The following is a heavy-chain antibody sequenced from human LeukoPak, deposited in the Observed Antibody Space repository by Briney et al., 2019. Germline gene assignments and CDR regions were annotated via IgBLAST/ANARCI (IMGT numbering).Heavy chain of an antibody. J-gene: IGHJ4*02. D-gene: IGHD4-17*01. V-gene: IGHV1-69*06. Sequence: ASVKVSCKASGGTFSSYAISWVRQAPGQGLEWMGGTIPIFGTANYAQKFQGRVTITADKSTSTAYMELSSLRSEDTAVYYCARDDYGDFVSDYWGQGALVTVSS. CDR1: GGTFSSYA. CDR3: ARDDYGDFVSDY. CDR2: TIPIFGTA.